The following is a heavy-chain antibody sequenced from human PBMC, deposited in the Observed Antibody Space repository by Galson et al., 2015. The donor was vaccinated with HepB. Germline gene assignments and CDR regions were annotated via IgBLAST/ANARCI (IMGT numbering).Heavy chain of an antibody. CDR2: IKSKTDGGTT. D-gene: IGHD3-22*01. CDR1: GFTFSNAR. Sequence: SLRLSCAASGFTFSNARMSWVRQAPGKGLEWVGRIKSKTDGGTTDYAAPVKGRFTISRDDSKNALYLQMNSLKTEDTAVYYCTTRLWYYYDSSGYFLDAFDIWGQGTMVTVSS. CDR3: TTRLWYYYDSSGYFLDAFDI. J-gene: IGHJ3*02. V-gene: IGHV3-15*01.